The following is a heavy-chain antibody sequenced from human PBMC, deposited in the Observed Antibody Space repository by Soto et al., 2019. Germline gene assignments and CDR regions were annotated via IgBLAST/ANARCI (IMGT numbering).Heavy chain of an antibody. V-gene: IGHV1-8*02. J-gene: IGHJ4*02. CDR3: ERGGSYWARRNYFDY. CDR2: VTPRNGDT. Sequence: SEKASCKASGYPFTSYDINWVRQAAGQGPEWMGSVTPRNGDTDFAQKYQGRVTVTSTTSMSTVYMELSRLRSDDTAVYYCERGGSYWARRNYFDYWGQGTLVTVSA. CDR1: GYPFTSYD. D-gene: IGHD2-8*02.